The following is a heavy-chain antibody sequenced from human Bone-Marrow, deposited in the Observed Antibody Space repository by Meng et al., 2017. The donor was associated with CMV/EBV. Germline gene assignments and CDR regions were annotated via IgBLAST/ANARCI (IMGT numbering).Heavy chain of an antibody. CDR1: SRYY. Sequence: SRYYWGWIRQPPGKGLEWIGSIYYSGSTYYNPSLKSRVTISVDTSKNQFSLKLSSVTAADTAVYYCARGGSDYDFWSGYYHNWFDPWGQGTLVTVSS. V-gene: IGHV4-39*01. CDR2: IYYSGST. CDR3: ARGGSDYDFWSGYYHNWFDP. D-gene: IGHD3-3*01. J-gene: IGHJ5*02.